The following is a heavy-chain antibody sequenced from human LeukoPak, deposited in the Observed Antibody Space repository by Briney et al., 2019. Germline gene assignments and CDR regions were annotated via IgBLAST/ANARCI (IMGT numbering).Heavy chain of an antibody. J-gene: IGHJ4*02. Sequence: PGGSLRLSCAASGFTVSSNYMSWVRQAPGKGLEWVALISDDGGKKYYADSVKGRFTISRDNSKNTLYLQMNSLRAEDTALYYCAKDLDHDYDDYGLDYWGQGTLVTVSS. D-gene: IGHD4-17*01. CDR1: GFTVSSNY. CDR3: AKDLDHDYDDYGLDY. V-gene: IGHV3-30*18. CDR2: ISDDGGKK.